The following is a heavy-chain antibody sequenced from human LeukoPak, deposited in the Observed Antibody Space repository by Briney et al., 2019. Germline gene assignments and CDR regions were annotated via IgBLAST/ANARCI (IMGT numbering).Heavy chain of an antibody. V-gene: IGHV1-69*13. CDR2: IIPIFGTA. Sequence: SVKVSCKASGGTFTSYAISWVRQAPGQGLEWMGGIIPIFGTANYAQKFQGRVTITADESTSTAYMELSSLRSEDTAVYYCARGTQVTCYDFWSGYRFDPWGQGTLVTVSS. D-gene: IGHD3-3*01. CDR1: GGTFTSYA. J-gene: IGHJ5*02. CDR3: ARGTQVTCYDFWSGYRFDP.